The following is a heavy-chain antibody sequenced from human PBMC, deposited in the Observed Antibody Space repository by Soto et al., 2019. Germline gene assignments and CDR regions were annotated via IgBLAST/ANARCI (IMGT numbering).Heavy chain of an antibody. V-gene: IGHV2-26*01. Sequence: QVTLKESGPVLVKPTETLTLTCTVSGFSLNTPRMSVAWIRQPPGKALEWLAHIFSNDDKSYNTSLRSRLAISKDTSNSLVVLTMTNMDPVDTATYYCARSHSLDGHYYWFDPWGQGTLVTVSS. D-gene: IGHD4-17*01. CDR1: GFSLNTPRMS. J-gene: IGHJ5*02. CDR3: ARSHSLDGHYYWFDP. CDR2: IFSNDDK.